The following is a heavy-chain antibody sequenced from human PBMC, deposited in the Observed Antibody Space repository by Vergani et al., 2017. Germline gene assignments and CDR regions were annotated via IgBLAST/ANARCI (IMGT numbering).Heavy chain of an antibody. Sequence: VQLVESGGGVVQPGGSLRLSCTVSGFTFSIYGMHWVRQAPGKGLEWVAVISYDGTQKYYADSVKGRFTISRDNSKSTLYLQMNSLRTEDTAVYYCATKSCGTPGCQIGYFREWGQGTLVTVSS. CDR1: GFTFSIYG. J-gene: IGHJ1*01. V-gene: IGHV3-30*03. D-gene: IGHD1-1*01. CDR3: ATKSCGTPGCQIGYFRE. CDR2: ISYDGTQK.